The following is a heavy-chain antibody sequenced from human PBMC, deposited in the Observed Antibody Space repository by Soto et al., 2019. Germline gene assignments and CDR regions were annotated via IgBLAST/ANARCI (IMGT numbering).Heavy chain of an antibody. V-gene: IGHV3-30*18. Sequence: PGGSLRLSCEVSGFTFSDYGMHWVRQAPGKGLEWVAVMSYDGSHKYYADSVKGRFTISRDLSGNTLFLQMNSLRLEDTAAYFCAKEMCPRTVLDSSSPWGDYWGQGTLVTVSS. D-gene: IGHD6-6*01. CDR2: MSYDGSHK. CDR3: AKEMCPRTVLDSSSPWGDY. CDR1: GFTFSDYG. J-gene: IGHJ4*02.